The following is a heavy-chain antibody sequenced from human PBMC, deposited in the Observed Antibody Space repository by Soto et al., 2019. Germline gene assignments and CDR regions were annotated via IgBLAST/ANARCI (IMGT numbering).Heavy chain of an antibody. CDR2: IIPIFGTA. CDR3: ADGAAAAGRGGDYYYYYGMDV. V-gene: IGHV1-69*13. CDR1: GGTFSSYA. D-gene: IGHD6-13*01. Sequence: VASVKVSCKASGGTFSSYAISWVRQAPGQGLEWMGGIIPIFGTANYAQKFQGRVTIIADESTSTAYTELSSLRSEDTAVYYCADGAAAAGRGGDYYYYYGMDVWGQGTTVTVSS. J-gene: IGHJ6*02.